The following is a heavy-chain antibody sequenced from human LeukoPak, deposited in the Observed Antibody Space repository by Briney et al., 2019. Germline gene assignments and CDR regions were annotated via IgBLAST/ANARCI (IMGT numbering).Heavy chain of an antibody. CDR1: GYTLTELS. CDR3: ATDDGGAAQGFPMVDYYYGMDV. CDR2: FDPEDGET. D-gene: IGHD3-16*01. J-gene: IGHJ6*02. Sequence: ASVKVSCKVSGYTLTELSMHWVRQAPGKGLEWMGGFDPEDGETIYAQKFQGRVTMTEDTSTDTAYMELSSLRSEDTAVYYCATDDGGAAQGFPMVDYYYGMDVWGQGTTVTVSS. V-gene: IGHV1-24*01.